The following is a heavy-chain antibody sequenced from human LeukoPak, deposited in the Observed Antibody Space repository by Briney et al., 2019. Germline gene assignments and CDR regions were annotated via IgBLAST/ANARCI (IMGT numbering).Heavy chain of an antibody. CDR3: AKDHYGSGSYYNAPYYFDY. V-gene: IGHV3-30*04. Sequence: GGSLRLSCAASGFTFSSYAMHWVRQAPGKGLEWVAVISYDGSNKYYADSVKGRFTISRDNSKNTLYLQMNSLRAEDTAVYYCAKDHYGSGSYYNAPYYFDYWGQGTLVTVSS. J-gene: IGHJ4*02. D-gene: IGHD3-10*01. CDR1: GFTFSSYA. CDR2: ISYDGSNK.